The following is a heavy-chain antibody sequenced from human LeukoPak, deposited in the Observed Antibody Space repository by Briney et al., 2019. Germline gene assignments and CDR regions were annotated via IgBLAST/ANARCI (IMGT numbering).Heavy chain of an antibody. CDR1: GFTFLSYG. D-gene: IGHD6-13*01. CDR3: AKDGYSSSWYVEGTFDY. CDR2: ISGSGGST. V-gene: IGHV3-23*01. J-gene: IGHJ4*02. Sequence: GGSLRLSCAASGFTFLSYGMSWVRQAPGKGLEWVSAISGSGGSTYYADSVKGRFTISRDNSKNTLYLQMNSLRAEDTAVYYCAKDGYSSSWYVEGTFDYWGQGTLVTVSS.